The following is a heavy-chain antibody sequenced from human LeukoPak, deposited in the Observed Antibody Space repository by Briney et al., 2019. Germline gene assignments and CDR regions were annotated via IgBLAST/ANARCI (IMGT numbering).Heavy chain of an antibody. J-gene: IGHJ3*02. D-gene: IGHD2-21*01. Sequence: SSVKVSCKASGGTFSSYAISWVRQAPGQGLEWMGGIIPIFGRANYAQKFQGRVTITADESTSTAYMELSSLRSEDTAVYYCAGDCGGDCYSPEPHAFDIWGQGTMVTVSS. CDR2: IIPIFGRA. CDR1: GGTFSSYA. CDR3: AGDCGGDCYSPEPHAFDI. V-gene: IGHV1-69*01.